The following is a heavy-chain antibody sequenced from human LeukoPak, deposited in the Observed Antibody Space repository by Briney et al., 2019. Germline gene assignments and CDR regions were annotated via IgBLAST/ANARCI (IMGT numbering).Heavy chain of an antibody. V-gene: IGHV3-48*04. Sequence: GGSLRLSCAASGFTFSSYSMNWVRQAPGKGLEWVSYISSSSSTIYYADSVKGRFTISGDNAKNSLYLQMNGLRAEDTAVYYCASLPDIVVVPAALYMDVWGKGTTVTVSS. D-gene: IGHD2-2*01. CDR2: ISSSSSTI. CDR3: ASLPDIVVVPAALYMDV. J-gene: IGHJ6*03. CDR1: GFTFSSYS.